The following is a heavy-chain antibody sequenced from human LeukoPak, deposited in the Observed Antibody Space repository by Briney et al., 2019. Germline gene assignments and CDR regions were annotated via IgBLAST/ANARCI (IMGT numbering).Heavy chain of an antibody. CDR1: RFTFINYW. Sequence: GGSLRLSCAASRFTFINYWMHWVRQAPGKGLEWVSAISGSGGSTYYADSVKGRFTISRDNSKNTLYLQMNSLRAEDTAVYYCAKFGQWLDPWGQGTLVTVSS. J-gene: IGHJ5*02. CDR2: ISGSGGST. CDR3: AKFGQWLDP. D-gene: IGHD3-10*01. V-gene: IGHV3-23*01.